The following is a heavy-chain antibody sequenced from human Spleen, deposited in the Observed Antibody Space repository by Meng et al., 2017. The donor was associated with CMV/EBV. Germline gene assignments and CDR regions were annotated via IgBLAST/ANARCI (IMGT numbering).Heavy chain of an antibody. D-gene: IGHD4-17*01. CDR3: ARDGPTGSGGMDV. CDR2: IYYSGST. CDR1: GGSISSYY. Sequence: SETLSLTCTVSGGSISSYYWSWIRQPPGKGLEWIGYIYYSGSTNYNPSHKSRVTISVDTSKNQFSLKLSSVTAADTAVYYCARDGPTGSGGMDVWGQGTTVTVSS. V-gene: IGHV4-59*01. J-gene: IGHJ6*02.